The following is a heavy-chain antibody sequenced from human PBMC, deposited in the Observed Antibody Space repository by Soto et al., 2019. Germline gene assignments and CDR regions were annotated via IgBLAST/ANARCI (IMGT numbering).Heavy chain of an antibody. CDR1: GNTVPNYA. D-gene: IGHD3-3*01. V-gene: IGHV1-46*01. J-gene: IGHJ5*02. Sequence: AASVKVSCKASGNTVPNYAIHWVRQAPGQGLEWMGIINPSGGSTSYAQKFQGRVTMTRDTSTSTVYMELSSLRSEDTAVYYCARWALNSGYYSWFDPWGQGTLVTVSS. CDR3: ARWALNSGYYSWFDP. CDR2: INPSGGST.